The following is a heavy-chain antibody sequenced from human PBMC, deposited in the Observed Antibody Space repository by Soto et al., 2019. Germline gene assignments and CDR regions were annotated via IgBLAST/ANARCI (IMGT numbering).Heavy chain of an antibody. V-gene: IGHV3-23*01. D-gene: IGHD2-2*01. CDR3: AKDMLGYCSSTSCGGVGYPDY. CDR1: GFTFSSYA. Sequence: EVQLLESGGGLVQPGGSLRLSCAASGFTFSSYAMSWVRQAPGKGLEWVSAISGSGGSTYYADSVKGRFTISRDNSKNTLYMQMNSLRAEDTAVYYCAKDMLGYCSSTSCGGVGYPDYWGQGTLVTVSS. J-gene: IGHJ4*02. CDR2: ISGSGGST.